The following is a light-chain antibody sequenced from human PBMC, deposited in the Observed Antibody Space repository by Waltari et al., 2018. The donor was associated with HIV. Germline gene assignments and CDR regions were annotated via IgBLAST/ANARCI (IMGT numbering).Light chain of an antibody. J-gene: IGLJ3*02. V-gene: IGLV1-47*01. Sequence: QSVLTQPPSASGTPGHRVTISCSGRSSNIGSNYVSWYQQLPGTAPKLLIYRSNQRPSGVPDRFSGSKSGTSASLAISGLRSEDEADYYCAAWDDSLSGPVFGGGTKLTVL. CDR3: AAWDDSLSGPV. CDR2: RSN. CDR1: SSNIGSNY.